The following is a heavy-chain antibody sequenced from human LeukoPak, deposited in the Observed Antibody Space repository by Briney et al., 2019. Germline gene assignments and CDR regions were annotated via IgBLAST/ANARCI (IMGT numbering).Heavy chain of an antibody. Sequence: GGSLRLSCTVSGFTVSSNSMSWVRQAPGKGLEWVSFIYSDNTHYSDSVKGRFTISRDNAKNSLYLQMNSLRAEDTAVYYCARDQEVIVGAIGNWFDPWGQGTLVTVSS. V-gene: IGHV3-53*01. CDR2: IYSDNT. CDR1: GFTVSSNS. D-gene: IGHD1-26*01. J-gene: IGHJ5*02. CDR3: ARDQEVIVGAIGNWFDP.